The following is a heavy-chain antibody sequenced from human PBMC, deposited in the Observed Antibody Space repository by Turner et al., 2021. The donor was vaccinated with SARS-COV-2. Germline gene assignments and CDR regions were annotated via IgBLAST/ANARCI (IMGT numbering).Heavy chain of an antibody. CDR1: GFTFSTTW. V-gene: IGHV3-15*01. Sequence: EVQLVVSGGGLVEPGGSLRVACAASGFTFSTTWMTWVRQAPGKGLEWVGRSKSKIDGGTVDYAAPVKGRFTISSDDSEDTLYMQMNSLKTEDTAVYYCATANKFYDYMDVWGEGATVTVSS. CDR2: SKSKIDGGTV. J-gene: IGHJ6*03. CDR3: ATANKFYDYMDV.